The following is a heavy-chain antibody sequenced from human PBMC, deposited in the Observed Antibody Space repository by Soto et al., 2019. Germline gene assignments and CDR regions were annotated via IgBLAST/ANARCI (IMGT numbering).Heavy chain of an antibody. J-gene: IGHJ4*02. D-gene: IGHD2-21*02. CDR3: AKTSSASGSDCPGH. Sequence: EVQVLESGGGLARPGGSVTISCATSGFTFSSYGMTWVRQAPGKGLTWVSAISGSGDNTFYADSLGGRFTISIDNSKNTVYLQMKSRRAGDTATYYCAKTSSASGSDCPGHWGQGTQVTVSS. CDR1: GFTFSSYG. CDR2: ISGSGDNT. V-gene: IGHV3-23*01.